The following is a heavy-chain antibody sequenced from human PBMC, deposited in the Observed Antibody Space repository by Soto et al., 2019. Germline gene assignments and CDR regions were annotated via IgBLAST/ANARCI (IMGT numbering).Heavy chain of an antibody. CDR3: ARDWGEDYGGKGFDY. V-gene: IGHV3-7*01. CDR1: GFTFSSYW. Sequence: GGSLRLSCAASGFTFSSYWMSWVRQAPGKGLEWVANIKQDGSEKYYVDSVKGRFTISRDNAKNSLYLQMNSLRAEDTAVYYCARDWGEDYGGKGFDYWGHGTLVTVSS. CDR2: IKQDGSEK. J-gene: IGHJ4*01. D-gene: IGHD4-17*01.